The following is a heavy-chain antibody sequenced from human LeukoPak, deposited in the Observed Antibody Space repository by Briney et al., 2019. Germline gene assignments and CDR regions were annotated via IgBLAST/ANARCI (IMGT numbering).Heavy chain of an antibody. CDR3: AKVGGRFLEWLLPYYFDY. V-gene: IGHV3-11*01. CDR1: GFTFSDYY. Sequence: SGGSLRLSCAASGFTFSDYYMSWIRQAPGKGLEWVSYISSSGSTIYYADSVKGRFTISRDNAKNSLYLQMNSLRAEDTAVYYCAKVGGRFLEWLLPYYFDYWGQGTLVTVSS. J-gene: IGHJ4*02. D-gene: IGHD3-3*01. CDR2: ISSSGSTI.